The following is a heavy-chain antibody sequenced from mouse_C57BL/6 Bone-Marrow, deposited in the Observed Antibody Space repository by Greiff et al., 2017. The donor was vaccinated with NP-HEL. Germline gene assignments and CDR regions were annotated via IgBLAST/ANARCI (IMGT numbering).Heavy chain of an antibody. J-gene: IGHJ4*01. V-gene: IGHV5S21*01. D-gene: IGHD2-4*01. CDR2: ISSGGDYI. Sequence: DVHLVESGEGLVKPGGSLKLSCAASGFTFSSYAMSWVRQTPEKRLEWVAYISSGGDYIYYADTVKGRFTISRDNARNTLYLQMSSLKSEDTAMYYCTRRYYDFFYAMDYWGQGTSVTVSS. CDR3: TRRYYDFFYAMDY. CDR1: GFTFSSYA.